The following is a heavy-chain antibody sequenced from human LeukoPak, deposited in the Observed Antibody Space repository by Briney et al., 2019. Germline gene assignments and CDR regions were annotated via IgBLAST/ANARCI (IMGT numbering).Heavy chain of an antibody. CDR3: ARESEIAAAFDI. CDR2: INPSGGST. Sequence: ASVKVSCEASGYTFTSYYMHWVRQAPGQGLEWMGIINPSGGSTSYAQKFQGRVTMTRDMSTSTVYMELSSLRSEDTAVYYCARESEIAAAFDIWGQGTMVTVSS. J-gene: IGHJ3*02. V-gene: IGHV1-46*01. CDR1: GYTFTSYY. D-gene: IGHD6-13*01.